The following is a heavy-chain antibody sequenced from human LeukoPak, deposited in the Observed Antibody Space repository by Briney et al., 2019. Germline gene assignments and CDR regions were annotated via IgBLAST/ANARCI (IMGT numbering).Heavy chain of an antibody. CDR1: GFTFSSSA. J-gene: IGHJ4*02. CDR2: ISASGGST. Sequence: GGSLRLSCAASGFTFSSSAMSWVRQVPGKGLEWVSGISASGGSTYYADSVRGRFTISRDNSKNTLYVQMNSLRDEDTAVYYCAKGQRWESPHYLDSWGQGTLVTVSS. CDR3: AKGQRWESPHYLDS. V-gene: IGHV3-23*01. D-gene: IGHD1-26*01.